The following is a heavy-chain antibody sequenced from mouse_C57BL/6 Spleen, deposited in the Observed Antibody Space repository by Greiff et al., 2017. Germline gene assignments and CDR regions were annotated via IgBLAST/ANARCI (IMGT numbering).Heavy chain of an antibody. CDR3: ARSGDGYYYYAMDY. CDR1: GYTFTDYN. V-gene: IGHV1-18*01. Sequence: VQLQQSGPELVKPGASVKIPCKASGYTFTDYNMDWVKQSHGKSLEWIGDINPNNGGTIYNQKFKGKATLTVDKSSSTAYMQLSSLTSEDSAVYYCARSGDGYYYYAMDYWGQGTSVTVSS. J-gene: IGHJ4*01. D-gene: IGHD2-3*01. CDR2: INPNNGGT.